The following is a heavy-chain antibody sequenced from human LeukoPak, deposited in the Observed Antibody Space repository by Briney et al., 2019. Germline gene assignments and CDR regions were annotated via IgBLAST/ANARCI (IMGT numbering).Heavy chain of an antibody. J-gene: IGHJ4*02. CDR1: GFTFSSYA. Sequence: GRSLRLSCAASGFTFSSYAMHWVRQAPGKGLEWVAVISYDGSNKYYADSVKGRFTISRDNSKNTLYLQMNSLRAEDTAVYYCAKGQSPAAAGYWGQGTLVTVSS. D-gene: IGHD6-13*01. V-gene: IGHV3-30-3*01. CDR3: AKGQSPAAAGY. CDR2: ISYDGSNK.